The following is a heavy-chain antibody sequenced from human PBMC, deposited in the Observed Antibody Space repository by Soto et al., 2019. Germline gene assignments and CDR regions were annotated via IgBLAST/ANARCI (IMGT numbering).Heavy chain of an antibody. CDR1: GGSISSGGYY. D-gene: IGHD4-4*01. V-gene: IGHV4-31*03. Sequence: TLSLTCTVSGGSISSGGYYWSWLRQHTGKGLEWIGYIYYRGSTYYNPSLKSRVTISVDTSKNQFSLKLSSVTAADTAVYYCARLGEGTTVTTIPNYYYYGMDVWGQGTTVTVSS. J-gene: IGHJ6*02. CDR3: ARLGEGTTVTTIPNYYYYGMDV. CDR2: IYYRGST.